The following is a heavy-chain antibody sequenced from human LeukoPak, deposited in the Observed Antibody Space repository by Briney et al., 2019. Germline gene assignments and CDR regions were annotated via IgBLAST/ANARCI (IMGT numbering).Heavy chain of an antibody. CDR1: GYSFTRYW. Sequence: GEPLKISCKGSGYSFTRYWIGWVRQMPGKGLEWMGIIYPGDSETRYSPSFQGQVTISADKSFSTAYLQWRSLKASDTAMYYCARWQLANGAFDIWGQGTMVTVSS. CDR3: ARWQLANGAFDI. CDR2: IYPGDSET. J-gene: IGHJ3*02. V-gene: IGHV5-51*01. D-gene: IGHD6-6*01.